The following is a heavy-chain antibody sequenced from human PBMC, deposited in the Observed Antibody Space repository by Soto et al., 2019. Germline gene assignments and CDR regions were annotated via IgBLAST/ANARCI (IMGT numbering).Heavy chain of an antibody. V-gene: IGHV4-4*02. J-gene: IGHJ4*02. CDR1: GGFTSTNNW. CDR3: ARSPPSSYYGGSGTFDY. Sequence: PXGTLCLTCAVSGGFTSTNNWWSCVRQPPGKGLEWIGDAYHSGSTEYNPSPKSRVSISVDKSKNQISLKLTSATAADTAVYYCARSPPSSYYGGSGTFDYWGQGTLVTVSS. CDR2: AYHSGST. D-gene: IGHD3-10*01.